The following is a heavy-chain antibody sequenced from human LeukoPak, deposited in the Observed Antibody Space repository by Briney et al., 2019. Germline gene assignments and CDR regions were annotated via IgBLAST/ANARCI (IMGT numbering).Heavy chain of an antibody. D-gene: IGHD3-16*02. CDR3: ARQNKNDYIWGNYRTNYFDY. CDR2: INWNGGST. V-gene: IGHV3-20*04. J-gene: IGHJ4*02. CDR1: GFTFDDYG. Sequence: PGGSLRLSCAASGFTFDDYGLSWVRQAPGKGLKWVSGINWNGGSTGYADSVKGRFTISRDNATNSLYLQMNSLSAEDTALYYCARQNKNDYIWGNYRTNYFDYWGQGTLVTVSS.